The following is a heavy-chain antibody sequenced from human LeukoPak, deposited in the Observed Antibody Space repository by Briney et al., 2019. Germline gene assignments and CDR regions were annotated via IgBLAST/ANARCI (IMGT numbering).Heavy chain of an antibody. V-gene: IGHV4-34*01. CDR1: GGSISGYY. CDR3: VSPRGFSYGYFDY. J-gene: IGHJ4*02. D-gene: IGHD5-18*01. CDR2: MNHSGGT. Sequence: PSETLSLTCDVYGGSISGYYWTWIRQPPGKGLEWIGEMNHSGGTNYNPSLKSRVTISADTSKNQFSLTLGSVSATDTAVYYCVSPRGFSYGYFDYWGQGTLVTVSS.